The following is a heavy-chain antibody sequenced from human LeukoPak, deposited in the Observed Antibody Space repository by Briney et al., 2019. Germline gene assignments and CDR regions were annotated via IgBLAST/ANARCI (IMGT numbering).Heavy chain of an antibody. J-gene: IGHJ5*02. D-gene: IGHD3-22*01. Sequence: GGSLRLSCAASGFTVSSNYMSWVRQAPGRGLEWVSVIYRGGDTYYEDSVKGRFTISRDNSKNTLYLQMNSLRAEGTAVYYCARDQYFDNSGYYWSDHWGQGTLVTVSS. CDR1: GFTVSSNY. V-gene: IGHV3-66*01. CDR2: IYRGGDT. CDR3: ARDQYFDNSGYYWSDH.